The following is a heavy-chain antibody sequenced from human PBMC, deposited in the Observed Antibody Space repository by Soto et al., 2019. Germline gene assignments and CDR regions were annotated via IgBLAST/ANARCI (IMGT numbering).Heavy chain of an antibody. CDR1: GFTFSSYA. CDR3: AKDRGYSYGYGYYYYGMDV. V-gene: IGHV3-23*01. D-gene: IGHD5-18*01. CDR2: ISGSGGST. Sequence: SGFTFSSYAMSWVRQAPGKGLEWVSAISGSGGSTYYADSVKCRFTISRDNSKNTLYLQMNSLRAEDTAVYYCAKDRGYSYGYGYYYYGMDVWGQGTTVTVSS. J-gene: IGHJ6*02.